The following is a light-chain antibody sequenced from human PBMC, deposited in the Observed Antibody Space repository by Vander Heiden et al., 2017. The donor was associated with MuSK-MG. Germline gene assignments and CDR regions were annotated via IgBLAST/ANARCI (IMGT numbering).Light chain of an antibody. CDR3: QQSYSTPRT. CDR2: SAS. J-gene: IGKJ2*01. Sequence: DIKMTQSPSSLSASVRDSVPITCRARQSISSYLIWYQQKPGKAPKLLIYSASSLQSGVPSRFSGSGSGTDFTLTISSLQPEDFATYYCQQSYSTPRTFGQGTKLEIK. V-gene: IGKV1-39*01. CDR1: QSISSY.